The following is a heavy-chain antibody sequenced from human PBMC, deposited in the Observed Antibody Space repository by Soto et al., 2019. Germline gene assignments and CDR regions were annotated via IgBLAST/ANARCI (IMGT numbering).Heavy chain of an antibody. J-gene: IGHJ6*02. CDR1: GFAFSSYE. Sequence: GSLRLSCAASGFAFSSYEMNWVRQAPGKGLEWVSYISSSGSTIYYADSVKGRFTISRDNAKNSLYLQMNSLRAEDTAVYYCARDQLRSGWTLYYYYGMDVWGQGTTVTVSS. CDR2: ISSSGSTI. D-gene: IGHD6-19*01. V-gene: IGHV3-48*03. CDR3: ARDQLRSGWTLYYYYGMDV.